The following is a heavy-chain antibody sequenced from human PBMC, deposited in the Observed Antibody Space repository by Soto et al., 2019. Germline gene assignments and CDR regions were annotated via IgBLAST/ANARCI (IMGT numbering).Heavy chain of an antibody. CDR1: GVTFSSYA. D-gene: IGHD1-26*01. V-gene: IGHV3-30-3*01. J-gene: IGHJ4*02. CDR3: ARDSGSYHYFDY. CDR2: ISYDGGNK. Sequence: PGGSLRLSCAASGVTFSSYAMHGVRQAPGKGLEWVAVISYDGGNKYYADSVKGRFTISRDNSKNTLYLQMNSLRAEDTAVYYCARDSGSYHYFDYWGQGTLVTVSS.